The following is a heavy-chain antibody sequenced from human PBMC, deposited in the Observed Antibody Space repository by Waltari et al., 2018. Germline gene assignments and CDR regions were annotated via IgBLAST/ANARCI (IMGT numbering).Heavy chain of an antibody. D-gene: IGHD3-10*01. CDR3: APLPGGSGQTFDY. CDR2: IDPEDGET. Sequence: EVELVQSGAEVKKPGANVKLSCKASGYTFMDYFMHWVQQAPGQGLEWMGRIDPEDGETVYSEKFQGRVTITADTSTDTAYMELSSLTSGDTAVYYCAPLPGGSGQTFDYWGQGTLVTVS. V-gene: IGHV1-69-2*01. J-gene: IGHJ4*02. CDR1: GYTFMDYF.